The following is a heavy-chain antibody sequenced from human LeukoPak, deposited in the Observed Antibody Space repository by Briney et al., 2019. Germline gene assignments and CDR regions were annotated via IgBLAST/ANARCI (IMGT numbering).Heavy chain of an antibody. CDR2: IYYSGST. V-gene: IGHV4-39*07. CDR3: ARVLSFHSSSWPYYYYYMDV. J-gene: IGHJ6*03. CDR1: GGSISSSSYY. Sequence: SETLSLTCTVSGGSISSSSYYWGWIRQPPGKGLEWIGSIYYSGSTNYNPSLKSRVTISVDTSKNQFSLKLSSVTAADTAVYYCARVLSFHSSSWPYYYYYMDVWGKGTTVTVSS. D-gene: IGHD6-13*01.